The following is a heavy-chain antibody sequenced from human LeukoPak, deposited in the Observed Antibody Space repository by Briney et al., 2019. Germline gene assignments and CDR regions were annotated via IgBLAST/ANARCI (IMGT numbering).Heavy chain of an antibody. CDR2: INAGNGNT. D-gene: IGHD4-17*01. CDR3: VGASPFDYGDFEGDAFDI. V-gene: IGHV1-3*01. CDR1: GYTFTSYA. Sequence: VASVKVSCKASGYTFTSYAMHWVRQAPGQRLEWMGWINAGNGNTKYSQKFQGRVTITRDTSASTAYMELSSLRSEDTAVYYCVGASPFDYGDFEGDAFDIWGQGTMVTVSS. J-gene: IGHJ3*02.